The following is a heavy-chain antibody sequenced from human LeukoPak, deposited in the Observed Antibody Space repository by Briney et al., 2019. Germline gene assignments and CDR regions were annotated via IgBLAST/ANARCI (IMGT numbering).Heavy chain of an antibody. V-gene: IGHV4-39*01. CDR2: IYSGGNT. D-gene: IGHD6-13*01. CDR1: GGSNSNNNYY. J-gene: IGHJ4*02. CDR3: ARLGTCWYVSLDY. Sequence: PSETLSLTCTVSGGSNSNNNYYWGWIRQPPGKGLEWIASIYSGGNTYYNPSLKSRVTMSADTSKNQFSLKLTSVTAADTAMYYCARLGTCWYVSLDYWGQGTLVTVSS.